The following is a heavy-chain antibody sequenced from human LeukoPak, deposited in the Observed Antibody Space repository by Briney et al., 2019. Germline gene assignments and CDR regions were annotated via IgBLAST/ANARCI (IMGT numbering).Heavy chain of an antibody. J-gene: IGHJ4*02. D-gene: IGHD6-6*01. CDR1: GGSISSSSYY. Sequence: PSETLSLTCTVSGGSISSSSYYWGWIRQPPGKGLEWIGSIYYSGSTYYNPSLKSRVTISVDTSKNQFSLKLGSVTAADTAVYYCARQGQLVPYYFDYWGQGTLVTVSS. V-gene: IGHV4-39*01. CDR3: ARQGQLVPYYFDY. CDR2: IYYSGST.